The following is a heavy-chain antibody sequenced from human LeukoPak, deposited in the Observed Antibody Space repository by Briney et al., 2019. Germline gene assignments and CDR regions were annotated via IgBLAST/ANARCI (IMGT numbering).Heavy chain of an antibody. CDR2: ISGSGGST. CDR1: GFTFSSYA. Sequence: GGSLRLSCAASGFTFSSYAMSWVRQAPGKGLEWVSAISGSGGSTYHADSVKGRFTISRDNSKNTLYLQMNSLRAEDTAVYYCAKAILRGYDSSAYPDDYWGQGTLVTVSS. J-gene: IGHJ4*02. CDR3: AKAILRGYDSSAYPDDY. V-gene: IGHV3-23*01. D-gene: IGHD3-22*01.